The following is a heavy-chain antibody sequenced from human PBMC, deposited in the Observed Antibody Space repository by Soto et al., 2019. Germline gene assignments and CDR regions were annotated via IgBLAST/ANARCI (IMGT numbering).Heavy chain of an antibody. V-gene: IGHV4-4*02. CDR1: GGSISSNNW. CDR2: IYHSGRT. CDR3: TKDGSGHPYYSDN. D-gene: IGHD3-3*01. J-gene: IGHJ4*02. Sequence: SAILSLTCAVSGGSISSNNWWSWVRQAPGKGLEWIGEIYHSGRTSYNPSLRSRVTMSVDKSKNQFSLIVTSVTAADTAVYYCTKDGSGHPYYSDNWGPGTLVTVSS.